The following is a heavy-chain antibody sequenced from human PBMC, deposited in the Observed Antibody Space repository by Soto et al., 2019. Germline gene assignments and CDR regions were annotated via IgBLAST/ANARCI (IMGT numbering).Heavy chain of an antibody. V-gene: IGHV3-33*01. CDR1: GFTFRSYG. CDR3: ARDGVNPSFVGYQNWFDP. CDR2: IWYDGSNK. J-gene: IGHJ5*02. Sequence: GGSLRLSCAASGFTFRSYGMHWVRQAPGKGLEWVAVIWYDGSNKYYADSVKGRFTISRDNSKNTLYLQMNSLRAEDTAVYYCARDGVNPSFVGYQNWFDPWGQGTLVTVSS. D-gene: IGHD2-8*01.